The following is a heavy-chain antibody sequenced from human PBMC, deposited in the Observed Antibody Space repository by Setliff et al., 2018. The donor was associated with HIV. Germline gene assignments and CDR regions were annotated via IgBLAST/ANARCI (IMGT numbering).Heavy chain of an antibody. CDR2: ISHGGATK. D-gene: IGHD3-16*02. V-gene: IGHV3-48*01. J-gene: IGHJ4*02. CDR3: ARGIVHLPYYFDY. Sequence: GGSLRLSCEASGFPLYTYDMNWVRQAPGKALEWISFISHGGATKYYADSVKGRFTISRDNAKNTLYLRMNSLRAEDTAVYYCARGIVHLPYYFDYWGQGTLVTVSS. CDR1: GFPLYTYD.